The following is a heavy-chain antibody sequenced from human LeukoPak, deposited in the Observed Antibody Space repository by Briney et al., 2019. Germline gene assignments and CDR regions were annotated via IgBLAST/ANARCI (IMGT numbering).Heavy chain of an antibody. CDR2: IYYSGST. D-gene: IGHD3-22*01. V-gene: IGHV4-39*01. CDR3: ASWANYDSSGYYHSNFDY. CDR1: GGSISSSSYY. Sequence: PSETLSLTCTVSGGSISSSSYYWVWLRQPPGKGREWIGSIYYSGSTYHNPSLKRRVTISVDTSKNQFSLKLSPVTAPATAVYYCASWANYDSSGYYHSNFDYWGQGTLVTVSS. J-gene: IGHJ4*02.